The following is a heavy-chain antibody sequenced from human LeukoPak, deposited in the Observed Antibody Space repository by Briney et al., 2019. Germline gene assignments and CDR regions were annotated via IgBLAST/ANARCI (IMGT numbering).Heavy chain of an antibody. V-gene: IGHV3-9*03. CDR2: ISWNSGSI. CDR1: GFTFDDYA. D-gene: IGHD4-17*01. CDR3: AKDAAAVTRYYFDY. J-gene: IGHJ4*02. Sequence: GRSLRLSCAASGFTFDDYAMHWVRHAPGKGLEWVSGISWNSGSIDYADSVKGRFTISRDNAKNSLYLQMNSLRAEDMALYYCAKDAAAVTRYYFDYWGQGTLVTVS.